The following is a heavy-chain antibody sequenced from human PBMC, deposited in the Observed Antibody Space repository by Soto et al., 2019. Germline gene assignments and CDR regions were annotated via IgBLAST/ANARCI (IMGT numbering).Heavy chain of an antibody. Sequence: PVGSLRLSCAASGFTFSSYWMHWVRQAPGKGLAWVSRINSDGSSTSYADSVRGRFTISRDNAKNTLYLQLNSLRAEDTAVYYCASSLLTPFDYWGQGTLVTVSS. CDR1: GFTFSSYW. V-gene: IGHV3-74*01. CDR2: INSDGSST. J-gene: IGHJ4*02. CDR3: ASSLLTPFDY. D-gene: IGHD7-27*01.